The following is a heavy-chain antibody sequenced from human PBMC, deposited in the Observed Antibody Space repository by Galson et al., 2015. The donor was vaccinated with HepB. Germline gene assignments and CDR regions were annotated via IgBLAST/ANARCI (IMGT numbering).Heavy chain of an antibody. CDR1: GFTFSSYS. Sequence: SLRLSCAASGFTFSSYSMNWVRQAPGKGLEWVSSISSSSSYIYYADSVKGRFTISRDNAKNSLYLQMNSLRAEDTAVYYCGGVYYGSGPLGYWGQGTLVTVSS. J-gene: IGHJ4*02. D-gene: IGHD3-10*01. CDR3: GGVYYGSGPLGY. CDR2: ISSSSSYI. V-gene: IGHV3-21*01.